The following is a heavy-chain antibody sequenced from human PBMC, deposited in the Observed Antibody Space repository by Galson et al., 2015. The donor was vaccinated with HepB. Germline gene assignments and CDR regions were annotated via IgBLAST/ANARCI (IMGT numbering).Heavy chain of an antibody. V-gene: IGHV3-66*01. D-gene: IGHD2-2*01. J-gene: IGHJ6*03. Sequence: SLRLSCAASGFTVSLNYMIWVRQAPGKGLEWVSVIYSGDNTYYADSVEGRFTISRDNSKNTVYLQMNSLRAEDTALYYCARGGSCSSSSCTEGFYYYYMDLWGKGTTVTVSS. CDR2: IYSGDNT. CDR3: ARGGSCSSSSCTEGFYYYYMDL. CDR1: GFTVSLNY.